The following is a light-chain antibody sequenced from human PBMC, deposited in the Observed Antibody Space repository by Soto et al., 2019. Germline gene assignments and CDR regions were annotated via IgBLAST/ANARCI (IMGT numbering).Light chain of an antibody. J-gene: IGLJ2*01. V-gene: IGLV2-23*01. CDR2: EGS. CDR1: ISDIGTYNL. CDR3: CSYISSNTLV. Sequence: QSVLTQPASVSGSPGQSITISCTGSISDIGTYNLVSWFQQHPGKAPKLMIYEGSERPSGVSNRFFGSKSGNTASLTISGLQAEDEADYYCCSYISSNTLVLGGGTKLTVL.